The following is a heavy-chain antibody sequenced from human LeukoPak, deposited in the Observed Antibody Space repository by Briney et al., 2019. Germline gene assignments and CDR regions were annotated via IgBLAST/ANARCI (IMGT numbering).Heavy chain of an antibody. V-gene: IGHV3-53*05. J-gene: IGHJ6*03. CDR3: ARDGRLLWFGEFRPRVLYYMDV. Sequence: GGSLRLSCAASGFTVSSNYMSWVRQAPGKGLEWVSVIYSGGSTYYADSVKGRFTISRDNSKNTLYLQMNSLRAEDTAVYYCARDGRLLWFGEFRPRVLYYMDVWGKGTTVTVSS. CDR2: IYSGGST. D-gene: IGHD3-10*01. CDR1: GFTVSSNY.